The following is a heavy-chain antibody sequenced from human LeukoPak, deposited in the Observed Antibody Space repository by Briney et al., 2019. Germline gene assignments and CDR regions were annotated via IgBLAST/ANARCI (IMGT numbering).Heavy chain of an antibody. CDR3: ARISRGIDY. J-gene: IGHJ4*02. V-gene: IGHV4-59*01. CDR2: IYYSGST. Sequence: SETLSLTCTVSGGSISTYYWSWIRQPPGKGLEWIGYIYYSGSTNYNPSLKSRVTISVDTSKNLFSLKLSSVTAADTAVYYCARISRGIDYWGQGTLVTVSS. CDR1: GGSISTYY. D-gene: IGHD3-16*01.